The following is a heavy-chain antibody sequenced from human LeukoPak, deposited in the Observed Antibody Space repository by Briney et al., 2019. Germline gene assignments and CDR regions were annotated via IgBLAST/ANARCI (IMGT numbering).Heavy chain of an antibody. J-gene: IGHJ4*02. CDR1: GFILSDFT. D-gene: IGHD3-10*01. Sequence: GGSPRLSCAASGFILSDFTMNWVRQAPGKGLEWVSTISNTGVTHYADSVKGRFTISRDSAKNSQYLQIYSLRDEDTAVYYCARYYFGSGNYRTFDRWGQGTLVIVSS. CDR2: ISNTGVT. CDR3: ARYYFGSGNYRTFDR. V-gene: IGHV3-69-1*01.